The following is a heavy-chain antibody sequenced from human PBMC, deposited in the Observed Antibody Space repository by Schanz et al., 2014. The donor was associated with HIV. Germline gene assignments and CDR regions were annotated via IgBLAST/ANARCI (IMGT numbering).Heavy chain of an antibody. CDR1: GFTFSNYA. J-gene: IGHJ3*02. CDR3: AAGITHPGAFDI. CDR2: ISYDGSNK. D-gene: IGHD3-16*01. Sequence: QVQLVESGGGVVQPGRSLRLSCAVSGFTFSNYAMHWVRQAPGKGLEWVAVISYDGSNKYYADSVKGRFTISRDNSKNTLYLQINSLRAEDTAVYYCAAGITHPGAFDIWGQGTMVTVSS. V-gene: IGHV3-30-3*01.